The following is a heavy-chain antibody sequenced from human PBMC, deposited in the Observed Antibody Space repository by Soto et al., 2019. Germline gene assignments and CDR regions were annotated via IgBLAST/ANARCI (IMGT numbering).Heavy chain of an antibody. CDR2: IYYSGST. J-gene: IGHJ5*02. CDR3: ARLGTTDPYNWFDP. D-gene: IGHD1-7*01. Sequence: PSETLSLTCTVSGGSISSSSYYWGWIRQPPGKGLEWIGSIYYSGSTYYNPSLKSRVTISVDTSKNQFSLKLSSVTAADTAVYYCARLGTTDPYNWFDPWGQGTLVTVSS. CDR1: GGSISSSSYY. V-gene: IGHV4-39*01.